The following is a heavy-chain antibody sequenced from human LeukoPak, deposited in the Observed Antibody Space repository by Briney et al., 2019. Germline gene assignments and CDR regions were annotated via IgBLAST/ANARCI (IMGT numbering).Heavy chain of an antibody. J-gene: IGHJ6*03. V-gene: IGHV4-39*01. CDR1: GGSISSSSYY. Sequence: SETLSLTCTVSGGSISSSSYYWGWIRQPPGKGLEWIGSIYYSGSTYYNPSLKSRVTISVDTSKNQFSLKLSSVTAADTAVYYCAIRVATINYYYYYIDVWGKGTTLTVSS. D-gene: IGHD5-12*01. CDR2: IYYSGST. CDR3: AIRVATINYYYYYIDV.